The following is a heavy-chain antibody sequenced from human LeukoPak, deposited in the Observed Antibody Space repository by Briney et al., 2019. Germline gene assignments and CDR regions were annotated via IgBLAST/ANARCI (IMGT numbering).Heavy chain of an antibody. D-gene: IGHD3-10*01. CDR3: ARDYTMVRGNWFDP. CDR1: GFTFSSYG. J-gene: IGHJ5*02. CDR2: IWYDGSNK. Sequence: GRSLRLSCAASGFTFSSYGMHWVRQAPGKGLEWVAVIWYDGSNKYYADSVKGRFTISRDNSKNTLYLQMNSLRAEDTAVYYCARDYTMVRGNWFDPWGQGTLVTVSS. V-gene: IGHV3-33*01.